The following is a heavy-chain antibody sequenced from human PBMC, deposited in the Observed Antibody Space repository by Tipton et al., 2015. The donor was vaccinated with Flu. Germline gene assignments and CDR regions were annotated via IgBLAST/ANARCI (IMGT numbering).Heavy chain of an antibody. V-gene: IGHV4-4*07. CDR3: ARAPLDPSMVREGTFYYYMDV. Sequence: TLSLTCTVSGGSLTGHYWSWIRQPAGKGLEWIGRIYTSGSTNYNPSLKSRVTMSVDTSKNQFSLKLSSVTAADTAVYYCARAPLDPSMVREGTFYYYMDVWGKGTTVTVSS. CDR2: IYTSGST. D-gene: IGHD3-10*01. J-gene: IGHJ6*03. CDR1: GGSLTGHY.